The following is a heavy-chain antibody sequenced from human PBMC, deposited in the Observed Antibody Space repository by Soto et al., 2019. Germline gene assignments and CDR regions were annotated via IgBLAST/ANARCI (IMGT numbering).Heavy chain of an antibody. CDR3: ERVREGTAMVSPLAY. D-gene: IGHD5-18*01. J-gene: IGHJ4*02. V-gene: IGHV1-18*01. Sequence: ASVKVSCKASGYTFTSYGISWVRQAPGQGLEWMGWISAYNGNTNYAQKLQGRVTMTTDTSTSTAYMELRSLRSDDTAVYYCERVREGTAMVSPLAYWGQGTLVTVSS. CDR1: GYTFTSYG. CDR2: ISAYNGNT.